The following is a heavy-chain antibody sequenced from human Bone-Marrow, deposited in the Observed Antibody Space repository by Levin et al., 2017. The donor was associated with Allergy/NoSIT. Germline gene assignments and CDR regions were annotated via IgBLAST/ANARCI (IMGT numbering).Heavy chain of an antibody. CDR2: IIPIFGTA. CDR1: GGTFSSYA. CDR3: ARDFGHIAAADYGAEYFQH. Sequence: ASVKVSCKASGGTFSSYAISWVRQAPGLGLEWMGGIIPIFGTANYAQKFQGRVTITADESTSTAYMELSSLRSEDTAVYYCARDFGHIAAADYGAEYFQHWGQGTLVTVSS. V-gene: IGHV1-69*13. J-gene: IGHJ1*01. D-gene: IGHD6-13*01.